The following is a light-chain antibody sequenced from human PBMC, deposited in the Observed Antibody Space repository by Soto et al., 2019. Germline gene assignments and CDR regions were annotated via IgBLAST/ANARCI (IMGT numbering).Light chain of an antibody. CDR2: DAS. J-gene: IGKJ1*01. CDR1: QSISSW. Sequence: DIQMTHSPSTLSASVGDRVTITCRASQSISSWLAWYQQKPGKAPKLLIYDASSLESGVPSRFSGSGSGTEFTLTISSLQPDDFATYYCQQYNSYSTFGQGTK. V-gene: IGKV1-5*01. CDR3: QQYNSYST.